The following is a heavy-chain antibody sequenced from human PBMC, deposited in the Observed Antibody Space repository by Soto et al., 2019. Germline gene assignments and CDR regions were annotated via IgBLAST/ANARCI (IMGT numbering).Heavy chain of an antibody. CDR2: INHSGST. CDR1: GGSFSGYY. CDR3: ARGFRRYYGAGRYHFAY. V-gene: IGHV4-34*01. D-gene: IGHD3-10*01. J-gene: IGHJ4*02. Sequence: ASETLSLTCAVYGGSFSGYYWSWIRQPPWKGLEWIGEINHSGSTNYNPSLKSRVTISVDTSKNQFSLKLSSVTAADTAVYYCARGFRRYYGAGRYHFAYSGQGTLVTVSS.